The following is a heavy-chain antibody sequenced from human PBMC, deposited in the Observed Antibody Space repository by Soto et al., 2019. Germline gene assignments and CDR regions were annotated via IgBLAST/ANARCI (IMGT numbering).Heavy chain of an antibody. CDR1: GCSFSSYW. V-gene: IGHV5-51*01. CDR2: IYPGDSDT. J-gene: IGHJ6*02. Sequence: KSSCRASGCSFSSYWCRWVRQMPGKGLEWMGIIYPGDSDTRYSPSFQGQVTISADKSSSTAYLQWSSLRASDTAMYYCAGLKGDHYDFWSGYYSCYYYYGMDVGGQGTTLTASS. CDR3: AGLKGDHYDFWSGYYSCYYYYGMDV. D-gene: IGHD3-3*01.